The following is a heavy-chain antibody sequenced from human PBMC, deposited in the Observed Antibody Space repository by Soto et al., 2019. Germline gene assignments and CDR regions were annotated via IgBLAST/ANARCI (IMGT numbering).Heavy chain of an antibody. V-gene: IGHV4-34*01. J-gene: IGHJ4*02. Sequence: PSGTLSLTCAVDGGSFRGYYWTWIRQPPGTGQEWIGEINHSGSTNYNPSPKSRVTISVDTSKNQFSLNLTSVTAADTAVYYCARDKITGLFDYWGQGTQVTVSS. CDR3: ARDKITGLFDY. CDR2: INHSGST. D-gene: IGHD2-8*02. CDR1: GGSFRGYY.